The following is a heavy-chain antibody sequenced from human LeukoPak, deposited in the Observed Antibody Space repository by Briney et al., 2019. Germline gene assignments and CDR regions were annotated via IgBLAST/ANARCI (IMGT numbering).Heavy chain of an antibody. Sequence: GGSLRLSCAASGFTFSSYGMSCVRQAPGKGLEWVSAISASGANTYYTDSVKGRFTISRDNSRNTVYLQMNSLRAEDTALYYCAKDLGYCSADSCYRYFDYWGQGSLVTVSS. D-gene: IGHD2-15*01. J-gene: IGHJ4*02. V-gene: IGHV3-23*01. CDR3: AKDLGYCSADSCYRYFDY. CDR1: GFTFSSYG. CDR2: ISASGANT.